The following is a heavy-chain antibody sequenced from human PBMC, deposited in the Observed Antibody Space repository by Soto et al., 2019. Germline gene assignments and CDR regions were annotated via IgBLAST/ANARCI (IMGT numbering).Heavy chain of an antibody. Sequence: VGSLRLSCAASGFTFSSYAMHWVRQAPGKGLEWVAVISYDGSNKYYADSVKGRFTISRDNSKNTLYLQMNSLRAEDTAVYYCARRRQGRSYSRTDAFDIWGQGTMVTVSS. CDR2: ISYDGSNK. V-gene: IGHV3-30-3*01. J-gene: IGHJ3*02. CDR3: ARRRQGRSYSRTDAFDI. D-gene: IGHD1-26*01. CDR1: GFTFSSYA.